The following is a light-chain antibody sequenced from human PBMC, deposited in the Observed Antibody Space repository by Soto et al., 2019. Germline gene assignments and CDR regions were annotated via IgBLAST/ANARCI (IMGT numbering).Light chain of an antibody. J-gene: IGKJ5*01. CDR2: GAS. CDR1: QSVSRR. Sequence: TQSPVTLSLSPGSRATLSCRASQSVSRRLAWYQQRPGQSPRLLISGASMRASGVPVRFIGSGSGTDFTLTITRLEPEDFAVYYCQQYGGSPITFGLGTRLEIK. CDR3: QQYGGSPIT. V-gene: IGKV3-20*01.